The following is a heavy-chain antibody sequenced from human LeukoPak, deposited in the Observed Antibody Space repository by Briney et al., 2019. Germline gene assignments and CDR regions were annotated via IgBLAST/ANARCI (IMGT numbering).Heavy chain of an antibody. CDR2: IYHSGST. CDR1: GGSISSSNW. Sequence: PSETLSLTCAVSGGSISSSNWWSWVRQPPGKGLEWIGEIYHSGSTNYNPSLKSRVTISVDKSKNQFSLRLSSVTAADTAVYYCARGDGSGSKYYYYYGMDVWGQRTTVTVSS. V-gene: IGHV4-4*02. J-gene: IGHJ6*02. CDR3: ARGDGSGSKYYYYYGMDV. D-gene: IGHD3-10*01.